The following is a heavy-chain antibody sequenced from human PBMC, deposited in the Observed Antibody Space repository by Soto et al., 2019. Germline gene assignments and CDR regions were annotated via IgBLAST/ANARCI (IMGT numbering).Heavy chain of an antibody. J-gene: IGHJ6*02. V-gene: IGHV1-46*01. Sequence: ASVKVSCKASGYTFTSYSMHWVRQAPGQGLEWMGIINPSGGSTSYAQKFQGRVTITADESTSTAYMELSSLRSEDTAVYYCARDPAINQMWSSIRPYYYRMDVWGQGTTVTVSS. D-gene: IGHD2-21*01. CDR3: ARDPAINQMWSSIRPYYYRMDV. CDR2: INPSGGST. CDR1: GYTFTSYS.